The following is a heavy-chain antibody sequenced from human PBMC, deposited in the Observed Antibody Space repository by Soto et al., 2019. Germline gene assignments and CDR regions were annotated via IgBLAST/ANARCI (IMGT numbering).Heavy chain of an antibody. CDR1: GYTFTSYD. CDR2: MNPNSGNT. CDR3: AITSPLWFGELLRSGPDQPSYYYMDV. D-gene: IGHD3-10*01. J-gene: IGHJ6*03. V-gene: IGHV1-8*01. Sequence: ASVKVSCKASGYTFTSYDINWVRQATGQGLEWMGWMNPNSGNTGYAQKFQGRVTMTRNTSISTAYMEVSSLRSEDTAVYYCAITSPLWFGELLRSGPDQPSYYYMDVWGKGTTVTVSS.